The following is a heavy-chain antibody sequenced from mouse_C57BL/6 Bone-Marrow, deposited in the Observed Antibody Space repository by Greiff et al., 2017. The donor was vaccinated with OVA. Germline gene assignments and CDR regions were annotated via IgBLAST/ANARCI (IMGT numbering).Heavy chain of an antibody. V-gene: IGHV5-12*01. CDR3: ARLDAMDY. CDR1: GFTFSDFY. J-gene: IGHJ4*01. CDR2: ISNGGGST. Sequence: EVKVEESGGGLVQPGGSLKLSCAASGFTFSDFYMYWIRQTPEKRLEWVAYISNGGGSTYYPDTVKGRFTISRDNAKNTLYLQMSRLKSEDTAVYYCARLDAMDYWGQGTSVTVSS.